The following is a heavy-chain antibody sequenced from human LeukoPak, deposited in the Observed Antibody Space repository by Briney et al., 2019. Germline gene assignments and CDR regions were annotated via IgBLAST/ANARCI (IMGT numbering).Heavy chain of an antibody. CDR1: GFTFSSYA. Sequence: GGSLRLSCAASGFTFSSYAMSWVRQAPGKGLEWVSAISGSGGSTYYADSVKGRFTISRDNSKNTLSLQMNSLRAEDTAMYYCVKDPQMYSGSFSYYLDYWGQGTLVTVSS. J-gene: IGHJ4*02. CDR2: ISGSGGST. V-gene: IGHV3-23*01. CDR3: VKDPQMYSGSFSYYLDY. D-gene: IGHD1-26*01.